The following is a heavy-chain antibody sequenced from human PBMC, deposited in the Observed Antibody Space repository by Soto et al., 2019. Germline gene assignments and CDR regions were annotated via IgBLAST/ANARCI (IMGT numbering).Heavy chain of an antibody. D-gene: IGHD3-22*01. CDR2: INPNSGGT. V-gene: IGHV1-2*04. J-gene: IGHJ3*02. CDR1: GYTFTGYY. Sequence: ASVKVSCKASGYTFTGYYMHWVRQAPGQGLEWMGWINPNSGGTNYAQKFQGWVTMTRDTSISTAYMELSRLRSDDTAVYYCARDGTYYYDSSHKAHDAFDIWGQGTMVTVSS. CDR3: ARDGTYYYDSSHKAHDAFDI.